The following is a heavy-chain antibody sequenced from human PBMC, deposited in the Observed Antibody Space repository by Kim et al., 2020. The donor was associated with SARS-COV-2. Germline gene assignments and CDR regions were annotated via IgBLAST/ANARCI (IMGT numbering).Heavy chain of an antibody. V-gene: IGHV3-23*01. CDR2: ISGSGGST. Sequence: GGSLRLSCAASGFTFSSYAMSWVRQAPGKGLEWVSAISGSGGSTYYADSVKGRFTISRDNSKNTLYLQMNSLRAEDTAVYYCAKAIAFGGVIKNYYYYGMDVWGQGTTVTVSS. D-gene: IGHD3-16*02. CDR1: GFTFSSYA. J-gene: IGHJ6*02. CDR3: AKAIAFGGVIKNYYYYGMDV.